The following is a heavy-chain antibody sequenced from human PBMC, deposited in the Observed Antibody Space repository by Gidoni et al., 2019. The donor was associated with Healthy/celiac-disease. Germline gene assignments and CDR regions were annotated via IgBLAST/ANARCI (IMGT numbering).Heavy chain of an antibody. J-gene: IGHJ4*02. CDR2: IYSGGST. D-gene: IGHD3-22*01. CDR1: GFTVSSNY. Sequence: EVQLVESGGGLVQPGGSLRLSCAASGFTVSSNYMSWVRQAPGKGLEWVSVIYSGGSTYYADSVKGRFTISRDNSKNTLYLQMNSLRAEDTAVYYCARSDSSGYYAYYFDYWGQGTLVTVSS. CDR3: ARSDSSGYYAYYFDY. V-gene: IGHV3-66*02.